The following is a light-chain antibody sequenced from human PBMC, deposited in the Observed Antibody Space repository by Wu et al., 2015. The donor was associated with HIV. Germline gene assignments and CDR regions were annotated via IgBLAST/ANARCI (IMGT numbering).Light chain of an antibody. Sequence: DIQLTQSPSFLSASVGDRVTITCRASQGISSSLAWYQQKPGKAPKLLIYGASTLQSGVPSRFSGSGSGTELTLTISSLQPDDFATYYCQQYNSYWTFGQGTKVEIK. J-gene: IGKJ1*01. CDR3: QQYNSYWT. CDR2: GAS. V-gene: IGKV1-9*01. CDR1: QGISSS.